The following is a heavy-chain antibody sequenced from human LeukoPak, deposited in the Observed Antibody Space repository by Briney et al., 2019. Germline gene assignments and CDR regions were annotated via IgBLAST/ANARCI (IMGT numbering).Heavy chain of an antibody. J-gene: IGHJ4*02. CDR2: STHSGST. CDR1: GGSFSGHY. Sequence: SETLSLTCAVYGGSFSGHYWTWIRQPPGKGLEWIGESTHSGSTNYNPSLKSRVAISVDTSKNQFSLKLTSVTAADTAVYHCARGRTGAAALDFWGPGTLVTVSS. V-gene: IGHV4-34*01. D-gene: IGHD2-2*01. CDR3: ARGRTGAAALDF.